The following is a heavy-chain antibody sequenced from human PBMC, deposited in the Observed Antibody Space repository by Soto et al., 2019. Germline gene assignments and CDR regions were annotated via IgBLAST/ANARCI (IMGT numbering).Heavy chain of an antibody. V-gene: IGHV1-69*10. CDR1: GGTFSSYA. CDR2: IIPILGTA. J-gene: IGHJ5*02. Sequence: SVKVSCKASGGTFSSYAISWVRQAPGQGLEWMGGIIPILGTANYAQKFQGRVTITADKSTSTAYMELSSLRSEDTAVYYCARVSSRTRNWFDPWGQGTLVTVSS. CDR3: ARVSSRTRNWFDP.